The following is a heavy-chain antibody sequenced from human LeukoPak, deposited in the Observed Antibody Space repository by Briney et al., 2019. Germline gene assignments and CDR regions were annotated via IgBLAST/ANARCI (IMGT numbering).Heavy chain of an antibody. CDR2: ISGSGGST. V-gene: IGHV3-23*01. Sequence: GGSLRLSCAASGFTFSSYAMSWVRQAPGKGLEWVSAISGSGGSTYYADSVKGRFTISRDNSKNTLYLQMNSLRAEDTAVYYCAKDPAYCGGDCYPGGSFDYWGQGPLVPVPS. D-gene: IGHD2-21*01. CDR1: GFTFSSYA. CDR3: AKDPAYCGGDCYPGGSFDY. J-gene: IGHJ4*02.